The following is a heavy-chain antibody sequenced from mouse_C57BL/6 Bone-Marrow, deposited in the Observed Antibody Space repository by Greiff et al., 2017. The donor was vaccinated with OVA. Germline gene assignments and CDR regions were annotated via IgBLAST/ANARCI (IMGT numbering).Heavy chain of an antibody. CDR2: GQGLGWSG. Sequence: VKLVESGPELARPWASVKISCQAFYTFSRRVHFAIRDTTYWMRWEKQRPGQGLGWSGANYPGNGGTSSKQKFNGKATLSSDKSSSTAYMHLSSLTSEDSAFYYCAIYPTFAYWGQGTLVTVSA. CDR1: YTFSRRVH. CDR3: SEDSAFYYCAIYPTFAY. J-gene: IGHJ3*01. D-gene: IGHD2-1*01. V-gene: IGHV1-87*01.